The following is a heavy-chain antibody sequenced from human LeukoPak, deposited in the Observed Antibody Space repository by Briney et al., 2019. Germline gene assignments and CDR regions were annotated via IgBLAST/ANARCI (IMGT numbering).Heavy chain of an antibody. Sequence: ASVKVSCKASGGTFISYAISWVRQAPGQGLEWMGGIIPIFGTANYAQKFQGRVTMTRDTSTSTVYMELSSLRSEDTAVYYCARGVGYYDSSGYPECFQHWGQGTLVTVSS. CDR3: ARGVGYYDSSGYPECFQH. CDR2: IIPIFGTA. D-gene: IGHD3-22*01. CDR1: GGTFISYA. J-gene: IGHJ1*01. V-gene: IGHV1-69*05.